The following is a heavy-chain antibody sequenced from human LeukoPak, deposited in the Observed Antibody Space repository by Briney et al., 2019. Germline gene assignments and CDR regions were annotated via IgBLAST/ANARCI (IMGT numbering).Heavy chain of an antibody. CDR2: IKEDGSEK. V-gene: IGHV3-7*02. J-gene: IGHJ4*02. CDR1: GFTFSTFW. Sequence: GGSLRLSCAASGFTFSTFWMTWVRQAPGKGLEWVANIKEDGSEKYYVDSLKGRFTISRDNARNSLYLQMNNLRAEDTAVYFCARAYYYDSSGYPIDYWGQGTLVTVSS. CDR3: ARAYYYDSSGYPIDY. D-gene: IGHD3-22*01.